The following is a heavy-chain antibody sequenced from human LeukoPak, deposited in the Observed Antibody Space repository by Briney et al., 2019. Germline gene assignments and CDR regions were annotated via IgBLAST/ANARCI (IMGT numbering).Heavy chain of an antibody. V-gene: IGHV1-2*06. D-gene: IGHD2-2*01. CDR2: INPNSGGT. Sequence: ASVKVSCKASGYTFTSYAMNWVRQAPGQGLEWMGRINPNSGGTNYAQKFQGRVTMTRDTSISTAYMELSRLRSDDTAVYYCARDLEGLVVPAPGGWFDPWGQGTLVTVSS. CDR1: GYTFTSYA. CDR3: ARDLEGLVVPAPGGWFDP. J-gene: IGHJ5*02.